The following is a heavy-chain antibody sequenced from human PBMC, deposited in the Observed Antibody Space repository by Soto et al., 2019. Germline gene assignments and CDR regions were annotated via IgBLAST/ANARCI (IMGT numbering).Heavy chain of an antibody. CDR2: IWYDGSDK. Sequence: GGSLRLSCVASGFTFSSHGMHWVRQAPGKGLEWVAVIWYDGSDKFYADSVKGRFTISRDNFKNTLFLQMNSLRAEDTAVYYCARGPPAVVVAADACDIWGQGTIVTVSS. V-gene: IGHV3-33*01. CDR1: GFTFSSHG. CDR3: ARGPPAVVVAADACDI. J-gene: IGHJ3*02. D-gene: IGHD2-15*01.